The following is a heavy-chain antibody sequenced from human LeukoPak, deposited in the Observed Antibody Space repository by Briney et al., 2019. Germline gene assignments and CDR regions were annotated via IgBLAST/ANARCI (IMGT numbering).Heavy chain of an antibody. CDR1: GFTFVDYG. CDR2: INYNGAIT. CDR3: ARGRLGPSFSVSHFDL. D-gene: IGHD3-3*02. J-gene: IGHJ4*02. Sequence: GGSLRLSCATSGFTFVDYGLSWVRRAPGKGLEWLCAINYNGAITDYADSVKGRFTISRDNAKNSLYPRMDSLRAEDTALYYCARGRLGPSFSVSHFDLWGQGTLVTVSS. V-gene: IGHV3-20*04.